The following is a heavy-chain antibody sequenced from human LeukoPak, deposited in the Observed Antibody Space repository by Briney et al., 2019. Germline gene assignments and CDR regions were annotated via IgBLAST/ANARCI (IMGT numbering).Heavy chain of an antibody. CDR2: TSGSGGST. D-gene: IGHD3-22*01. Sequence: GGSLRLSCVASGFTFSNYGMSWVRQAPGKGLEWVSGTSGSGGSTHYYADSVKGRFTISRDNSKNTLYLQMNSLRAEDTAVYYCASLSSSSGYWGQGTLVTVSS. J-gene: IGHJ4*02. V-gene: IGHV3-23*01. CDR1: GFTFSNYG. CDR3: ASLSSSSGY.